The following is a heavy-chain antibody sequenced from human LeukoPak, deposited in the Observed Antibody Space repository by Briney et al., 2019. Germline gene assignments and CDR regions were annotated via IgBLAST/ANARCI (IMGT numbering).Heavy chain of an antibody. CDR2: FYYSEST. V-gene: IGHV4-59*04. CDR1: GGSISSYY. Sequence: PSETLSLTCTVSGGSISSYYWSWIRQPPGKGLEWIGSFYYSESTYYNPSLKSRVTISVDTSKNQFTLKLSSVTAADTAVYYCARTAGIAVAGSRQYFDYWGQGTLVTVSS. D-gene: IGHD6-19*01. CDR3: ARTAGIAVAGSRQYFDY. J-gene: IGHJ4*02.